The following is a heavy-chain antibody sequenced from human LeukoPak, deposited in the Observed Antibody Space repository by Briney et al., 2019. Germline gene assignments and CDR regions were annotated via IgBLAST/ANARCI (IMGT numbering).Heavy chain of an antibody. CDR2: ISGSGGST. V-gene: IGHV3-23*01. CDR1: RFTFSNYG. D-gene: IGHD5-18*01. CDR3: AKEKYRGYSYGSGDY. J-gene: IGHJ4*02. Sequence: GESLKISCAVARFTFSNYGMSWVRQAPGKGLEWVSGISGSGGSTYYADSVKGRFTVSRDNSKNTLYLQMNSLRGEDTAVYYCAKEKYRGYSYGSGDYWGQGTLVTVSS.